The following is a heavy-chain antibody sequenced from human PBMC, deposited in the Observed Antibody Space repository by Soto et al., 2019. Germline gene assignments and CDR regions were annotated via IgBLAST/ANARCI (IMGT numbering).Heavy chain of an antibody. CDR2: ISSSSYI. J-gene: IGHJ4*02. V-gene: IGHV3-21*01. Sequence: GGSLRLSCAASGFTFSSYSMNWVRQAPGKGLEWVSSISSSSYIYYADSVKGRFTISRDSAKNSLYLQMNSLRAEDTAVYYCAAYRLAEHSNRPLYFDYWGQGTLVTVAS. CDR1: GFTFSSYS. CDR3: AAYRLAEHSNRPLYFDY. D-gene: IGHD3-16*02.